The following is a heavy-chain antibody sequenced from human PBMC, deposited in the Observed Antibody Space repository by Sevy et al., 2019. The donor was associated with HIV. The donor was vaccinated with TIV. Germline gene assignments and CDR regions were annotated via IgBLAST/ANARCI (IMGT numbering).Heavy chain of an antibody. CDR1: GGSISSSNW. Sequence: LSLTCAVSGGSISSSNWWSWVRQPPGKGLEWIGEIYRSGSTNYNPSLKSRVTISVDKSKNQFSLRLTSVTAADTAVYYCARLTGGVDSGFQHWGQRTLVTVSS. CDR2: IYRSGST. CDR3: ARLTGGVDSGFQH. D-gene: IGHD3-10*01. V-gene: IGHV4-4*02. J-gene: IGHJ1*01.